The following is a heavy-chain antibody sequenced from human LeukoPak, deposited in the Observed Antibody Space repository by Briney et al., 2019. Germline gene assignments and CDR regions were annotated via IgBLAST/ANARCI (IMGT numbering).Heavy chain of an antibody. Sequence: ASVKVSCKASGYTVTGNYLHWVRQAPGQGLESMGWINPNSGGTKHGQKFQGRVSMTRDTSISTAYLELSSLRSDDTAVYYCARGRSVTTSSPFDYWGQGTLVTVSS. J-gene: IGHJ4*02. CDR3: ARGRSVTTSSPFDY. D-gene: IGHD4-17*01. V-gene: IGHV1-2*02. CDR2: INPNSGGT. CDR1: GYTVTGNY.